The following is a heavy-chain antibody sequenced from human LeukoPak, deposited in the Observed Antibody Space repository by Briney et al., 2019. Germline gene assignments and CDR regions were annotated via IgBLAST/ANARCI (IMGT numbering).Heavy chain of an antibody. J-gene: IGHJ4*02. Sequence: SETLSLTCIVPGTSVNNYYWSWIRQPAGKGLEWIGRIYSSGSTNYNLSLTSRVSISVDKSKNQVSLKLESVTAADTAVYYCARERVGYDTSGRGPRFDSWGQGTLVTVSS. V-gene: IGHV4-4*07. CDR2: IYSSGST. CDR1: GTSVNNYY. CDR3: ARERVGYDTSGRGPRFDS. D-gene: IGHD3-22*01.